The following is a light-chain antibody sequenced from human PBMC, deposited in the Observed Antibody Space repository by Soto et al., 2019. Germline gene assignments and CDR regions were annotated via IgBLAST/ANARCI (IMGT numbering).Light chain of an antibody. CDR1: HGISSA. CDR3: QQLNTLPFT. J-gene: IGKJ5*01. Sequence: ASQLTQSPSSLSASVGDIVTITCRASHGISSALAWYQQKPGKAPKLLIYDASSLESGVPSRFSGSGSGTEFTLTISGLLPEDFATYHCQQLNTLPFTFGRGTRLEIK. V-gene: IGKV1-13*02. CDR2: DAS.